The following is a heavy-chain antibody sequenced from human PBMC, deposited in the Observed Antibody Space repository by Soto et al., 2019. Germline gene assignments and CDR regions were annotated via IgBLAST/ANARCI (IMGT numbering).Heavy chain of an antibody. CDR2: IHYSGAT. J-gene: IGHJ4*02. D-gene: IGHD6-13*01. Sequence: PSETLSLTCTVSGGSMRNYFWTWIRQPPGKGLEWIGYIHYSGATNFFPSYSPSLRGRVTISEDTSKNQFSLKLLSVTTAGTAVYFCAAGEASSRNLAPYYLDFWGQGTLVTVS. CDR1: GGSMRNYF. V-gene: IGHV4-59*01. CDR3: AAGEASSRNLAPYYLDF.